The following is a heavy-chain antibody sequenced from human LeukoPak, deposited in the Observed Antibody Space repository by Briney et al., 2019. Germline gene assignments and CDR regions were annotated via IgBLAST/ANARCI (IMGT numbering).Heavy chain of an antibody. CDR1: GSTFGGYS. CDR3: ARSTAHFDY. J-gene: IGHJ4*02. CDR2: ITGTSSTI. Sequence: GGSLRLSCVDSGSTFGGYSMNWVRQAPGKGLEWISYITGTSSTIYYADSVKGRFTISRDNAKNSLYLQMSSLRDEGTAVYYCARSTAHFDYWGQGTLVTVSS. V-gene: IGHV3-48*02.